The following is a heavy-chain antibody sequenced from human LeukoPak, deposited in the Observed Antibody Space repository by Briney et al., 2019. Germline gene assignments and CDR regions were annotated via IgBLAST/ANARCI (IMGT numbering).Heavy chain of an antibody. CDR1: GYTFTSYG. CDR3: ARTGALAKYCSGGSCYSHYYYYMDV. CDR2: ISAYNGNT. J-gene: IGHJ6*03. Sequence: ASVKVSCKASGYTFTSYGISWGRQAPRQGLEWMGWISAYNGNTNYAQKLQGRVTMTTDTSTSTAYMELRSLRSDDTAVYYCARTGALAKYCSGGSCYSHYYYYMDVWGKGTTVTVSS. D-gene: IGHD2-15*01. V-gene: IGHV1-18*01.